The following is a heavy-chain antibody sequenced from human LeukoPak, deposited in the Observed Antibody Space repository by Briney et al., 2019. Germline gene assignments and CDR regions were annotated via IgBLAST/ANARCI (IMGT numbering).Heavy chain of an antibody. D-gene: IGHD4-17*01. CDR1: GFTFSNYA. Sequence: GESLRLSCAASGFTFSNYAMSWVRQAPGKGLEWVSGLTASGNTAYYADSVKGRFTTSRDNPKNTLHLHMNSLRAEDTAVYYCAKGSSTVTSRAAFDNWGQGTMVTVSS. CDR2: LTASGNTA. V-gene: IGHV3-23*01. J-gene: IGHJ3*02. CDR3: AKGSSTVTSRAAFDN.